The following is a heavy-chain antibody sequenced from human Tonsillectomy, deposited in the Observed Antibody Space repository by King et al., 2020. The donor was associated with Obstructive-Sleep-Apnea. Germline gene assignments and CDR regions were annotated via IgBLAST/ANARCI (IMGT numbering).Heavy chain of an antibody. J-gene: IGHJ6*02. CDR3: AKGHMDTAMVRTFYYGLDV. CDR1: GFTFSNFG. CDR2: VRYDGNNK. V-gene: IGHV3-30*02. Sequence: VQLVESGGGVVQPGRSLRLSCAASGFTFSNFGMHWVRPAPGKGLEWVAFVRYDGNNKYYADSVKGRLTISRDNSKNTLYLQMNSLRAEDTAVYYCAKGHMDTAMVRTFYYGLDVWGQGTTVTVSS. D-gene: IGHD5-18*01.